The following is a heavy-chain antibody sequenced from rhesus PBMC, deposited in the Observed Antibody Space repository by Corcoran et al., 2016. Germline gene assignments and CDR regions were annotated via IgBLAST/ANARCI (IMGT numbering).Heavy chain of an antibody. Sequence: EVQLVESGGGLAKPGGSLRLSCAASGFTFSDSYMDWVRQAPGKGLEWVSRISNGGGSTWYADTVKGRCTISRENAKNTLYFQMNSLRAEDTAVYYCALLGGGGSWDDAFDFWGQGLRVTVSS. D-gene: IGHD6-25*01. CDR2: ISNGGGST. CDR3: ALLGGGGSWDDAFDF. CDR1: GFTFSDSY. V-gene: IGHV3-178*01. J-gene: IGHJ3*01.